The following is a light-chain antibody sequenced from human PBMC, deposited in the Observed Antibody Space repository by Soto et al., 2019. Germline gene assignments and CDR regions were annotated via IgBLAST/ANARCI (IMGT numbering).Light chain of an antibody. CDR3: QQVKIYPVT. Sequence: IQLTQSPSSLSASVGDRVTITCRASQGISGFLAWYQQKPGQAPKLLIYAASTLQSGVPSRFSGSGFGTDFTLTISSLQPEDSATYYCQQVKIYPVTFGQGTRLEIK. CDR1: QGISGF. CDR2: AAS. V-gene: IGKV1-9*01. J-gene: IGKJ5*01.